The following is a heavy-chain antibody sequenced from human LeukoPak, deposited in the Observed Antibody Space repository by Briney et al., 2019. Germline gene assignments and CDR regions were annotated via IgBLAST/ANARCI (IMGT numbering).Heavy chain of an antibody. J-gene: IGHJ4*02. Sequence: PGGSLRLSCTASGFTFHDYAMHWVRQAPGKGLEWVSHISGDGRSTYYAGSVKGRFTISRDNSKNSQHLQMNSLTTEDTAMYYCAKGGGWLVDYWGQGTLVTVSS. D-gene: IGHD6-19*01. V-gene: IGHV3-43*02. CDR2: ISGDGRST. CDR1: GFTFHDYA. CDR3: AKGGGWLVDY.